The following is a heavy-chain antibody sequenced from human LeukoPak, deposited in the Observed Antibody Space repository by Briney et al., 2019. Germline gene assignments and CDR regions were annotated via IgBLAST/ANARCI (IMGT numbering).Heavy chain of an antibody. J-gene: IGHJ5*02. V-gene: IGHV4-39*01. D-gene: IGHD1-26*01. Sequence: SETLSLTCTVSGGSISSSSYYWGWIRQPPVKGLEWIGSIYYSGSTYYNPSLTSRVSIPVGPSKKQFSLELSSVTAADTAVYYCARPSGSYARWFDPWGQGTLVTVSS. CDR1: GGSISSSSYY. CDR3: ARPSGSYARWFDP. CDR2: IYYSGST.